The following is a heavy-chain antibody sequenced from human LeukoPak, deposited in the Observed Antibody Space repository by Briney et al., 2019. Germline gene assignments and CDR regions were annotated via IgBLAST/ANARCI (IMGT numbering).Heavy chain of an antibody. J-gene: IGHJ1*01. V-gene: IGHV1-18*01. CDR3: ARDFWGIAAAGTQGYFQH. Sequence: ASVKVSCKVSGYTFTSYGISWVRQAPGQGLEWMGWISAYNGNTNYAQKLQGRVTMTTDTSTSTAYMELRSLRSDDTAVYYCARDFWGIAAAGTQGYFQHWGQGTLVTVSS. D-gene: IGHD6-13*01. CDR2: ISAYNGNT. CDR1: GYTFTSYG.